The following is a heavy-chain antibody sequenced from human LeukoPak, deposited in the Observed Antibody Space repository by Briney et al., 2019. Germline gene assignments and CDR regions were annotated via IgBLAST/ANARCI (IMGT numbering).Heavy chain of an antibody. D-gene: IGHD6-13*01. Sequence: SVKVSCKASGGTFISYAVSWVRQAPGQGLEWMGRIIPILGIANYAQKFQGRVTITADKSTSTAYMELSSLRSEDTAVYYCATGGTSSLIDYWGQGTLVTVSS. CDR1: GGTFISYA. CDR3: ATGGTSSLIDY. J-gene: IGHJ4*02. V-gene: IGHV1-69*04. CDR2: IIPILGIA.